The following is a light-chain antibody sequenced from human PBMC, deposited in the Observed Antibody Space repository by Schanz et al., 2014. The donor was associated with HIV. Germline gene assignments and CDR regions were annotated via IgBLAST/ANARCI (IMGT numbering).Light chain of an antibody. V-gene: IGLV1-44*01. Sequence: QSVLTQPPSASGTPGQRVTISCSGGSSNIGSNAVSWYQQLPGTAPKLLIQADIQRPSGVPDRFSGSKSGTSASLAITGLQAEDEADYYCATWDDGLDAWVFGGGTKLTVL. CDR2: ADI. J-gene: IGLJ3*02. CDR3: ATWDDGLDAWV. CDR1: SSNIGSNA.